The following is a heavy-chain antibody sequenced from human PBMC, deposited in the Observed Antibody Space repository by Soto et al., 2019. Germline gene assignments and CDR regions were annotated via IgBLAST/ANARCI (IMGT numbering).Heavy chain of an antibody. CDR3: ARGGGKRLLGFGESGGY. J-gene: IGHJ4*02. CDR1: GYTFTSYD. CDR2: MNPNSGNT. Sequence: ASVKVSCKASGYTFTSYDINWVRQATGQGLEWMGWMNPNSGNTGYAQKFRGRVTMTRNTSISTAYMELSSLRSEDTAVYYCARGGGKRLLGFGESGGYWGQGTLVTVSS. V-gene: IGHV1-8*01. D-gene: IGHD3-10*01.